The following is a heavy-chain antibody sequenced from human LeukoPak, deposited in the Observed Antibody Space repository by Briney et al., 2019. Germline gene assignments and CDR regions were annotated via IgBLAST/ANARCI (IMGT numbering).Heavy chain of an antibody. CDR2: IWYDGSNK. CDR3: AREQEPLALYYYYGMDV. Sequence: PGGSLRLSCAASGFTFSSYAMSWVRQAPGKGLEWVAVIWYDGSNKYYADSVKGRFTISRDNSKNTLYLQMNSLRAEDTAVYYCAREQEPLALYYYYGMDVWGQGTTVTVSS. J-gene: IGHJ6*02. V-gene: IGHV3-33*08. CDR1: GFTFSSYA. D-gene: IGHD1-14*01.